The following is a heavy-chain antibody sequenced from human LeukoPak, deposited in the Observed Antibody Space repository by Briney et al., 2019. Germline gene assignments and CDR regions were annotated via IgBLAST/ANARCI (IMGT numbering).Heavy chain of an antibody. CDR3: ARDFTRGEYCSGGSCAQGWFDP. CDR2: MNPKSGNT. D-gene: IGHD2-15*01. Sequence: ASVKVSCKASGYTFTSYDINWVRQVTGQGLEWMGWMNPKSGNTGYAQKFQGRVTITRNTSISTAYMEVSSLRYEDTAVYYCARDFTRGEYCSGGSCAQGWFDPWGQGTLVTVSS. J-gene: IGHJ5*02. CDR1: GYTFTSYD. V-gene: IGHV1-8*03.